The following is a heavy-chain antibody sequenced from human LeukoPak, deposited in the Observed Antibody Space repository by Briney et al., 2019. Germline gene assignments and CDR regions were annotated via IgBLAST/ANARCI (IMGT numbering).Heavy chain of an antibody. CDR3: AKWGDYDTLTGYYVSDF. CDR2: ITGSGDTT. D-gene: IGHD3-9*01. CDR1: GFIFRNYA. V-gene: IGHV3-23*01. J-gene: IGHJ4*02. Sequence: GGSLRLSCAASGFIFRNYAMSWVRQAPGKGLKWVSAITGSGDTTYYADSVKGRFTISRDNSKNTLYVEMNTLRAEDTAVYYCAKWGDYDTLTGYYVSDFWGQGTLVTVSS.